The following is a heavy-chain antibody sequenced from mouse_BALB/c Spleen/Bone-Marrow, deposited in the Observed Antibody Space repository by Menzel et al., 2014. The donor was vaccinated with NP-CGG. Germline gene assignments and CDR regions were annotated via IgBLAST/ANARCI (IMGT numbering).Heavy chain of an antibody. V-gene: IGHV5-6-5*01. J-gene: IGHJ2*01. CDR2: ISSGGTT. CDR3: AAITTVAY. D-gene: IGHD1-1*01. Sequence: EVMLVESGGGLVKPGGSLKLSCAASGFTFSSCALSWVRQTPEKRLEWVASISSGGTTYYQDSAKGRFTISRDNARNILYLQMSSLGSEDTAIFYCAAITTVAYWGQGTILTVTS. CDR1: GFTFSSCA.